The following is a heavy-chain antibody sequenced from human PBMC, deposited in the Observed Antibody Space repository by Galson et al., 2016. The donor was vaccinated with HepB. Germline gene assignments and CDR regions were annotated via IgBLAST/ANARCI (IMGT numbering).Heavy chain of an antibody. Sequence: SLRLSCAASGFIFSSYGMHWVRQAPGKGLEWVSVISKDGRIKNYAESEKGRFTISRDNSKNTLYLQMNTLRVEVTAVYYCAKEDGGSGSYLEYWGQGTLVTVSS. J-gene: IGHJ4*02. V-gene: IGHV3-30*18. CDR3: AKEDGGSGSYLEY. CDR2: ISKDGRIK. D-gene: IGHD3-10*01. CDR1: GFIFSSYG.